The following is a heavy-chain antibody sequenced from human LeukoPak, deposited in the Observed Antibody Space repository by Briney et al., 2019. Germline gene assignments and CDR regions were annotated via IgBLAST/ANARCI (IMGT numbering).Heavy chain of an antibody. J-gene: IGHJ5*02. V-gene: IGHV3-49*04. D-gene: IGHD3-10*01. Sequence: PGGSLRLSCTASGFTFGDYAMSWVRQAPGKGLEWVGFIRSKAYGGTTEYAASVKGRFTISRDDSKSIAYLQMNSLKTEDTAVYYCTRDYYYGSGGENNWFDPWGQETLVTVSS. CDR2: IRSKAYGGTT. CDR3: TRDYYYGSGGENNWFDP. CDR1: GFTFGDYA.